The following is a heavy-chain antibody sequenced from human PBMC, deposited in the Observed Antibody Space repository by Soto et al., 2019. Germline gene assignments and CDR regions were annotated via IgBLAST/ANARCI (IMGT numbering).Heavy chain of an antibody. CDR3: ARGGYYASSGSRHYHNYGMNV. D-gene: IGHD3-22*01. CDR2: ISGYDGYT. Sequence: QAQLVQSGGEVKKPGASVKVSCKASGYDFTSYGINWVRQAPGQGLEWLGWISGYDGYTNYAQILQGRVSMTTDTSTKTAYMEVRSLRSDDTAIYYCARGGYYASSGSRHYHNYGMNVWGQGTTVAVSS. J-gene: IGHJ6*02. CDR1: GYDFTSYG. V-gene: IGHV1-18*01.